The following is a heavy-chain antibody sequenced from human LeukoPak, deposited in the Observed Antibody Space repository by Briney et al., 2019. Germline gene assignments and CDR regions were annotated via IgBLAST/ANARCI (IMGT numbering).Heavy chain of an antibody. CDR3: ARGLLEGDYMDV. J-gene: IGHJ6*03. CDR1: GYTFTSYD. CDR2: MNPNSGNT. D-gene: IGHD1-26*01. Sequence: GASVKVSCKASGYTFTSYDINWVRQATGQELEWMGWMNPNSGNTGYAQKFQGRVTITRNTSISTAYMELSSLRSEDTAVYYCARGLLEGDYMDVWGKGTTVTVSS. V-gene: IGHV1-8*03.